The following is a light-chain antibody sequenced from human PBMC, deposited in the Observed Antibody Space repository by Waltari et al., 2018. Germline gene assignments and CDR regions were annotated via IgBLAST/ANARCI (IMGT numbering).Light chain of an antibody. CDR3: QQYNNWPPLT. CDR1: QRVSSN. CDR2: GAS. V-gene: IGKV3-15*01. J-gene: IGKJ4*01. Sequence: EIVMTQSPATLSASPGERATFSCRASQRVSSNLAWYQQKPGQAPRLLIYGASTRATGIPARFSGSGSGTEFTLTISSLQSEDFAVYYCQQYNNWPPLTFGGGTKVEIK.